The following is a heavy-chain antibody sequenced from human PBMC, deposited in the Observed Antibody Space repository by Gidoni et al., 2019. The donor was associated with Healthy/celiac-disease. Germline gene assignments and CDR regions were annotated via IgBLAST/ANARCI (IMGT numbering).Heavy chain of an antibody. J-gene: IGHJ6*02. Sequence: QVTLRESGPALVKPTQTLTLTCTFSGFSLSTSGMCVSWIRQPPGKALEWLARIDWDDDKYYSTSLKTRLTISKDTCKNQVVLTMTNMDPVDTATYYCARIRPYSSGGHLYLYYGMDVWGQGTTVTVSS. CDR3: ARIRPYSSGGHLYLYYGMDV. CDR1: GFSLSTSGMC. V-gene: IGHV2-70*15. D-gene: IGHD6-19*01. CDR2: IDWDDDK.